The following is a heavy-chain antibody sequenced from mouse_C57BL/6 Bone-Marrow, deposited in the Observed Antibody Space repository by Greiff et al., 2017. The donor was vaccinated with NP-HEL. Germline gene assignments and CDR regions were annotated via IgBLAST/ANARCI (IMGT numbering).Heavy chain of an antibody. CDR3: ARGGDYDVGFAY. J-gene: IGHJ3*01. Sequence: QVQLQQPGAELVMPGASVKLSCKASGYTFTSYWMPWVKQRPGQGLEWIGAIDPSDSYTNYNQKFKGKSTLTVDKSSSTAYMQLSSLTSEDYAVYYCARGGDYDVGFAYWGQGTLVTVSA. CDR2: IDPSDSYT. D-gene: IGHD2-4*01. V-gene: IGHV1-69*01. CDR1: GYTFTSYW.